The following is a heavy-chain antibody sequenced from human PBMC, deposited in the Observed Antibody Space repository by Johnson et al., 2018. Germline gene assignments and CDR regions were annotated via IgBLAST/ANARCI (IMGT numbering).Heavy chain of an antibody. D-gene: IGHD1-26*01. J-gene: IGHJ3*02. CDR2: MNPHSGDT. V-gene: IGHV1-8*01. CDR1: GYTFTSYV. Sequence: VQLVESGAEVKEPGASVKVSCKASGYTFTSYVFNWVRQASGQGLEWMGWMNPHSGDTGYAQKFQGSVTMTRDTSLSTAYMELSSLRSEDTAVYYCLSGSYYAFDIWGQGTMVTVSS. CDR3: LSGSYYAFDI.